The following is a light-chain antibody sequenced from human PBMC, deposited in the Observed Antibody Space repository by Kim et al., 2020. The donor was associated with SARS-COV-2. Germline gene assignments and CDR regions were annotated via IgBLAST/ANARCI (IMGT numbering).Light chain of an antibody. J-gene: IGKJ2*01. CDR3: QQSYTTPHT. CDR1: QSISNS. Sequence: DIQMTQSPSSLSASVGDRVTITCRASQSISNSLNWYQHKPGKAPKLLIYAASSLQSGVPSRYSGSGSGADFTLTISSLQPEDFAAYYCQQSYTTPHTFGQGTKIEI. V-gene: IGKV1-39*01. CDR2: AAS.